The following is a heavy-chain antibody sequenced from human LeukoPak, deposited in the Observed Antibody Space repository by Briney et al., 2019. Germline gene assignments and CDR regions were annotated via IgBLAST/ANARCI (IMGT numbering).Heavy chain of an antibody. D-gene: IGHD6-13*01. CDR1: GFTFSSYA. CDR2: IKQDGSEK. V-gene: IGHV3-7*01. J-gene: IGHJ4*02. Sequence: GSLRLSCAASGFTFSSYAMSWVRQAPGKGLEWVANIKQDGSEKYYVDSVKGRFTISRDNAKNSLYLQMNSLRAEDTAVYYCARDGLWYVGLEDYWGQGTLVTVSS. CDR3: ARDGLWYVGLEDY.